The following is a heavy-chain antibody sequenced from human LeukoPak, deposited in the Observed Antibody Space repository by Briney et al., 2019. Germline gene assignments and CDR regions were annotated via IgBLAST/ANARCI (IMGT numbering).Heavy chain of an antibody. D-gene: IGHD6-13*01. CDR2: IYCSGST. V-gene: IGHV4-59*01. Sequence: SETLSLPCTVWGGSMSSYYWRWIRQPPGEGLEWIGYIYCSGSTNYNPSLKRRVTISVDTSKNQFSLKLSPVTAADTAVYYCARADYSSSYATWYFDLWGRGRLVTVSS. CDR3: ARADYSSSYATWYFDL. CDR1: GGSMSSYY. J-gene: IGHJ2*01.